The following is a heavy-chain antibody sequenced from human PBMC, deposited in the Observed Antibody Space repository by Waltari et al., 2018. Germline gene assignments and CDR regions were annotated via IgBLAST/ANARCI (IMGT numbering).Heavy chain of an antibody. Sequence: QVQLPESGPGVVKPSETLSLTCAVSGYSIRSGYYWGWIRQPPGKGLEWIGSIYHSGRTYYNPSLKSRVTISVDTSKNQFSLKLSSVTAADTAVYYCARFIAAPASFDYWGQGTLVTVSS. V-gene: IGHV4-38-2*01. D-gene: IGHD6-13*01. J-gene: IGHJ4*02. CDR2: IYHSGRT. CDR3: ARFIAAPASFDY. CDR1: GYSIRSGYY.